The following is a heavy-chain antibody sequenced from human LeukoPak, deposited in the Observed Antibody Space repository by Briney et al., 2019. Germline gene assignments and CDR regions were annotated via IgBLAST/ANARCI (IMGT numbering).Heavy chain of an antibody. CDR1: GGSISSYY. J-gene: IGHJ2*01. CDR3: ARDYDFWSGYYSYWYFDL. Sequence: SETLSLTCTVSGGSISSYYWSWIRQPAGKGLEWIGRIYTSGSTNYNPSLKSRVTMSVDTSKNQFSLKLGSVTAADTAVYYCARDYDFWSGYYSYWYFDLWGRGTLVTVSS. V-gene: IGHV4-4*07. CDR2: IYTSGST. D-gene: IGHD3-3*01.